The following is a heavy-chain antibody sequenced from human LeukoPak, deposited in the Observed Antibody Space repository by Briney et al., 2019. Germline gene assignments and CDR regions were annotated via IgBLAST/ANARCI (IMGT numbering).Heavy chain of an antibody. J-gene: IGHJ5*02. D-gene: IGHD2-21*02. CDR2: INTNTGNP. CDR1: GYTFTSYA. V-gene: IGHV7-4-1*02. CDR3: ARVICGGDCYSVP. Sequence: AASVKVSCKASGYTFTSYAMNWVRQAPGHGLEWMGWINTNTGNPTYAQGFTGRFVFSLDTSVSTAYLQISSLKAEDTAVYYCARVICGGDCYSVPWGQGTLVTVSS.